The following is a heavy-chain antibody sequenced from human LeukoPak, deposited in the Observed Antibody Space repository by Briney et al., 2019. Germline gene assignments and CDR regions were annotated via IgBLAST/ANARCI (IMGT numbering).Heavy chain of an antibody. CDR1: GYAFTTYG. V-gene: IGHV1-18*01. CDR3: ARDLIAARPGLFDP. J-gene: IGHJ5*02. D-gene: IGHD6-6*01. Sequence: ASVKVSCKASGYAFTTYGINWVRQAPGQGGEGMGWISAYNGDTNYAQNVQGRVTISTEKSTSTAYMELRSLRSDDTAVYYCARDLIAARPGLFDPWGQGTLVTVSS. CDR2: ISAYNGDT.